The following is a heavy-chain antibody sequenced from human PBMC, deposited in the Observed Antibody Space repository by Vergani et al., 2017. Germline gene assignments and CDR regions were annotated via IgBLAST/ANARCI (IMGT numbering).Heavy chain of an antibody. Sequence: QVQLVQSGAEVKKPGSSVKVSCKASGGTFSSYAISWVRQAPGQGLEWMGGIIPIFGTANYAQKFKGRVTITADESTSTAYMELSSLRSEDTAVYYCARDGDGGGKPGERRNWFDPWGQGTLVTVSS. V-gene: IGHV1-69*01. CDR1: GGTFSSYA. CDR2: IIPIFGTA. J-gene: IGHJ5*02. D-gene: IGHD4-23*01. CDR3: ARDGDGGGKPGERRNWFDP.